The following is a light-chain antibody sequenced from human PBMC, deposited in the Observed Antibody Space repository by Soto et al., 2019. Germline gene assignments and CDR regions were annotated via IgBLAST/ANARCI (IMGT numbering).Light chain of an antibody. J-gene: IGKJ4*01. CDR2: RTS. V-gene: IGKV3-15*01. Sequence: EIVMTQSPATLSVSPGERVTLSCRASQSISGNLAWYQHKPGQAPRLLMFRTSTRATGFPARFSGSGSGTEFNLTISSLQSEDFAIYYGQQYKNWPRATFGGGTKVDIK. CDR1: QSISGN. CDR3: QQYKNWPRAT.